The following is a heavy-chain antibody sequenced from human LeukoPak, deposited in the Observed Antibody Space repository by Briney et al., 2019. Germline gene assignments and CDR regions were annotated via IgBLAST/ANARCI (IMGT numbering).Heavy chain of an antibody. Sequence: SETLSLTCTVSGGSISSGSYYWNWIRQPAGKGLEWIGRIYTSGSTNYNPSLKSRVTTSVDTSKNQFSLKLSSVTAADTAVYYCARVSYYDSSGYYYGYFQHWGQGTLVTVSS. CDR2: IYTSGST. D-gene: IGHD3-22*01. CDR3: ARVSYYDSSGYYYGYFQH. V-gene: IGHV4-61*02. J-gene: IGHJ1*01. CDR1: GGSISSGSYY.